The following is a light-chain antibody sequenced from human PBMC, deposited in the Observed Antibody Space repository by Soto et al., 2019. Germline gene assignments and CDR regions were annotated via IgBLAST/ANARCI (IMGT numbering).Light chain of an antibody. CDR2: QHS. Sequence: SYELTQPPSVSVSPGQTASITCSGDKLGDKYACWYQQKPGQSPMLVIYQHSKRPSGIPERFSGSNSGNTATLTISGTQAMDEADYYCQAWDSSTVVFGGGTNLTVL. J-gene: IGLJ2*01. CDR3: QAWDSSTVV. CDR1: KLGDKY. V-gene: IGLV3-1*01.